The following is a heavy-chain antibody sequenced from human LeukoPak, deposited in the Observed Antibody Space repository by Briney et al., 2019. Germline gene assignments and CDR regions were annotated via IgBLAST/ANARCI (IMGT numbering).Heavy chain of an antibody. D-gene: IGHD6-19*01. V-gene: IGHV4-59*08. J-gene: IGHJ5*02. Sequence: PSETLSLTCTVSGGSIGSSYWTWIRQPPGKGLEYIGYIYYTGGTNYNPSLKSRVTISVDTSKNQFSLKLTSVTAADTAVYFCAKYGNSGWVIDTWAQGTMVTVSS. CDR1: GGSIGSSY. CDR2: IYYTGGT. CDR3: AKYGNSGWVIDT.